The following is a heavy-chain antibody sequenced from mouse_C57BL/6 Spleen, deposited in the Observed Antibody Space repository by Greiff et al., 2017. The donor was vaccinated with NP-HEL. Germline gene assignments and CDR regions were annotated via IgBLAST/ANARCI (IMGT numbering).Heavy chain of an antibody. CDR1: GYTFTSYW. Sequence: QVQLQQPGAELVRPGSSVKLSCKASGYTFTSYWMHWVKQRPIQGLEWIGNIDPSDSETHYNQKFKDKATLTVDKSSSTAYMQLSSLTSEDSAVYYSARHYYGSSYAMDYWGQGTSVTGSS. J-gene: IGHJ4*01. V-gene: IGHV1-52*01. CDR2: IDPSDSET. CDR3: ARHYYGSSYAMDY. D-gene: IGHD1-1*01.